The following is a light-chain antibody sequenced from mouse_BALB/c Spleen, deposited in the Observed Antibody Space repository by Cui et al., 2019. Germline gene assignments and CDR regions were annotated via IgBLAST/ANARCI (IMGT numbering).Light chain of an antibody. J-gene: IGKJ2*01. Sequence: DNQLTRSQSSRSASLGGKVTITCKASQNINKKHAWHQHPPGTATRLLIHYTSPSQPGIPSMFSGGGSGRDYSFSISNLAAEDTATYYCLKYDNLYTFGGGTKLEIK. V-gene: IGKV19-93*01. CDR2: YTS. CDR3: LKYDNLYT. CDR1: QNINKK.